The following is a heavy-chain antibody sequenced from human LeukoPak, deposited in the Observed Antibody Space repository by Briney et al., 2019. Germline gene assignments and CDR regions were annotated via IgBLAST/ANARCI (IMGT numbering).Heavy chain of an antibody. V-gene: IGHV1-2*04. J-gene: IGHJ6*02. D-gene: IGHD6-19*01. Sequence: GASVKVSCKASGYTFTGYYMHWVRQAPGQGLEWMGWINPNSGGTNYAQKFQGWVTMTRNTSISTAYMDLSRLTSDDTAVYYCARDYSSGWSYYGLDVWGQGTTVTVSS. CDR2: INPNSGGT. CDR1: GYTFTGYY. CDR3: ARDYSSGWSYYGLDV.